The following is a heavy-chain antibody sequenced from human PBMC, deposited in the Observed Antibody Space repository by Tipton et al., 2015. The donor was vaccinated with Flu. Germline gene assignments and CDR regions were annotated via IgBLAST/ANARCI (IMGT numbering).Heavy chain of an antibody. D-gene: IGHD2-2*01. CDR2: LHHTGNT. J-gene: IGHJ4*02. CDR1: GYSIASDYY. Sequence: TLSLTCSVSGYSIASDYYWGWIRQPPGKGLEWIGNLHHTGNTYYNPSLRSRVTILVDRSKNQFSLKLSSVTAADTAVYYCARDPSLGMPDYFDYWGQGILVTASS. V-gene: IGHV4-38-2*02. CDR3: ARDPSLGMPDYFDY.